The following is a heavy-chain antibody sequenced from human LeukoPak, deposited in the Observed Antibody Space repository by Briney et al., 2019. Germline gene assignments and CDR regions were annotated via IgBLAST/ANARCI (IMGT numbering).Heavy chain of an antibody. Sequence: ASVKVSCKDSGYTFTNYDINWVRQATGQGLEWMGYMNPNSGNTGYAQKFQGRVTITKNTSISTAYMELSSLRSEDTAVYYCAREGFDYWGQGTLVTVSS. CDR1: GYTFTNYD. CDR3: AREGFDY. CDR2: MNPNSGNT. V-gene: IGHV1-8*03. J-gene: IGHJ4*02.